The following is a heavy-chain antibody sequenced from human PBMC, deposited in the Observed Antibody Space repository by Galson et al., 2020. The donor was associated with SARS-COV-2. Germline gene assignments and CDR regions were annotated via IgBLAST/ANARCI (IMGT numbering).Heavy chain of an antibody. J-gene: IGHJ4*02. V-gene: IGHV3-30*04. Sequence: GESLKISCAASGFTFNNFAMHWVRQAPGKGLEWMAVISYEGSIKHYADSLKGRFTISRDSSKNTLYLQLNSLETEDTAVYHCVKVGGVFAFSSSYYLKDWGQGVLVTVSS. CDR3: VKVGGVFAFSSSYYLKD. CDR1: GFTFNNFA. D-gene: IGHD3-22*01. CDR2: ISYEGSIK.